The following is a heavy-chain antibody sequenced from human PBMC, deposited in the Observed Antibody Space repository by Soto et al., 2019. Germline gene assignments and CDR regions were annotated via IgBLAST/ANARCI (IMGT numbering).Heavy chain of an antibody. D-gene: IGHD6-13*01. V-gene: IGHV1-69*01. Sequence: QVQLVQSGSEVQKTGSSVRVSCKTSGGTFSSFIISWVRQAPGQGLEWMGEIIPIFASANYAHNFQGRVTITADGSTSTAYMELSSLRSEDTAVYYCARAFSSNRYFLDYWGQGTLVTVAS. CDR2: IIPIFASA. J-gene: IGHJ4*02. CDR3: ARAFSSNRYFLDY. CDR1: GGTFSSFI.